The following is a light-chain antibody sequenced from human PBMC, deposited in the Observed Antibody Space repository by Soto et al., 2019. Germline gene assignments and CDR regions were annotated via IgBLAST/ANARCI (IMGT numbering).Light chain of an antibody. V-gene: IGLV2-14*01. CDR2: DVI. CDR1: SSDIGAFNH. Sequence: QSALTQPASVSDSPGQSITISCIGTSSDIGAFNHVSWHQQHPGKAPKLIIYDVINRPSGVSNRFYGSKTGNTASLIISGLQAEDEADYYCSSYTSSSSDVFGYGTKVTVL. CDR3: SSYTSSSSDV. J-gene: IGLJ1*01.